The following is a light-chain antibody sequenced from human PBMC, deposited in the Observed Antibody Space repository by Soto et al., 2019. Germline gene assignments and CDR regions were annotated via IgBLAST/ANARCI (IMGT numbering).Light chain of an antibody. CDR2: VAS. V-gene: IGKV3-20*01. Sequence: EIVLPQSPGTLSLSPGERATLSCRASQSIRSSSLAWYQQRPGQAPRLLIYVASSRATGIPARFSGNGSGTDFTLTISRLEPEDFAVYYCQQFSSYPLTFGGGTKVDNK. CDR3: QQFSSYPLT. J-gene: IGKJ4*01. CDR1: QSIRSSS.